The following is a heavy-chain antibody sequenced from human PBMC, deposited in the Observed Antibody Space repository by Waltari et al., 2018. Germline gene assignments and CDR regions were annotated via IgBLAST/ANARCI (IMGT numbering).Heavy chain of an antibody. V-gene: IGHV4-38-2*01. Sequence: GGGGRAPGKGLGGMGKRQDGGGTFYNPSLRSGVMISRDTSRKQYALRLSSMGAADTAVYFCGRSAFGDEGGYFQHWGQGTLVTVSS. D-gene: IGHD4-17*01. J-gene: IGHJ1*01. CDR2: RQDGGGT. CDR3: GRSAFGDEGGYFQH.